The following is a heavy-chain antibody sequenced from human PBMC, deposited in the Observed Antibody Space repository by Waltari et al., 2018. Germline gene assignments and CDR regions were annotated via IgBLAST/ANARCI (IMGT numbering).Heavy chain of an antibody. CDR2: INTAGDE. CDR3: ARGLIIKSVWGPLDV. J-gene: IGHJ6*02. D-gene: IGHD3-16*01. Sequence: EEQVLESGGGLVQPGGSLRLSCVTSGSTFASYTITWVRQAPGKGLEWVSTINTAGDEYYAESVKGRFTISRDKSQSMVFLQMNSLRAEDTAIYYCARGLIIKSVWGPLDVWGQGTTVTVSS. V-gene: IGHV3-23*01. CDR1: GSTFASYT.